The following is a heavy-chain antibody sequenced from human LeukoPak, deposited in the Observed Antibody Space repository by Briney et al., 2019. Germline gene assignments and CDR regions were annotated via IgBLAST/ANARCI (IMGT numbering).Heavy chain of an antibody. Sequence: GGSLRLSCTASAFTFSNHAMTWVRQAPGKGLEWVSSMSSGGTYIYYADSVRGRFTISRDNAKNSLYLVMNSLRAEDTATYYCARDRPTGASRVFVVQWGQGTLVTVSS. J-gene: IGHJ4*02. CDR2: MSSGGTYI. D-gene: IGHD2-15*01. CDR1: AFTFSNHA. V-gene: IGHV3-21*01. CDR3: ARDRPTGASRVFVVQ.